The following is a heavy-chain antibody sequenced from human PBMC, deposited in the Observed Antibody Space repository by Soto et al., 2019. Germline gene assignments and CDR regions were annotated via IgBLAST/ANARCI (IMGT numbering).Heavy chain of an antibody. J-gene: IGHJ4*02. CDR1: GGTFSSYA. D-gene: IGHD4-17*01. Sequence: GASVKVSCKASGGTFSSYAISWVRQAPGQGLEWMGGIIPIFGTANYAQKFQGRVTITADESTSTAYMELSSLRSEDTAVYYCARDHDYGDHDMGDWGQGTLVTVSS. CDR2: IIPIFGTA. CDR3: ARDHDYGDHDMGD. V-gene: IGHV1-69*13.